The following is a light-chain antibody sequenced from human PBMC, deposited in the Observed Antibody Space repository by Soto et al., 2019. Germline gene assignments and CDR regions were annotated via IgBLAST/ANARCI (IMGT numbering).Light chain of an antibody. J-gene: IGKJ4*01. CDR3: QTFNAVPT. Sequence: DIQMTQSPSSLSASVGDRVTITCRASQAIHNYLAWYQQKPGKVPTLLISAASTLQSGVPSRFSGSGSGTDFTLTISSLQPEDVATYYCQTFNAVPTFGGGTKVEI. CDR1: QAIHNY. V-gene: IGKV1-27*01. CDR2: AAS.